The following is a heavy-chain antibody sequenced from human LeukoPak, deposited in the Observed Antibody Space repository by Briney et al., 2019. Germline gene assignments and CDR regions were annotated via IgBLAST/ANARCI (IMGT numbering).Heavy chain of an antibody. D-gene: IGHD2-21*02. CDR1: GFTVSGTH. Sequence: PGGSLRRSCAASGFTVSGTHMSWVRQAPGKGLEWVSAMYTGGTTYYADSVTGRFTVSRDTSRNTLFLHMDSLRAEDTAVYYCAKDEVTSGGVLASWGQGTLVIASS. V-gene: IGHV3-53*01. CDR2: MYTGGTT. CDR3: AKDEVTSGGVLAS. J-gene: IGHJ5*01.